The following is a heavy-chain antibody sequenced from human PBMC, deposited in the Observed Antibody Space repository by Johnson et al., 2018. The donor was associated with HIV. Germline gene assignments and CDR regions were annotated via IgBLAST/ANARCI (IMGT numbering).Heavy chain of an antibody. Sequence: VQLVESGGGLVQPGGSLRLSCAASGFTVSSKYMSWVRQAPGKGLEWVSVIYSGGSTYYADSVKGRFTISRDNSKNTLYLQMNSLRAEDTAVYYCARDPSGWSSNSGYEFDGFDIWGQGTMVTVSS. CDR3: ARDPSGWSSNSGYEFDGFDI. CDR1: GFTVSSKY. CDR2: IYSGGST. J-gene: IGHJ3*02. V-gene: IGHV3-66*01. D-gene: IGHD2-2*01.